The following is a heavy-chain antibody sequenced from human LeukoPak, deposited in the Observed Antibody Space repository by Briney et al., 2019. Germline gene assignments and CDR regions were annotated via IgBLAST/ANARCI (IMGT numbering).Heavy chain of an antibody. CDR3: ARVGATYGDPLEYDY. V-gene: IGHV1-18*01. CDR2: ISGYSGNT. D-gene: IGHD1-26*01. J-gene: IGHJ4*02. Sequence: ASVKVSCKASGYSFANYGISWVRQAPGQGLEWMGWISGYSGNTNYAPNLQGRVTMTTDTSTSTAYMELRSLTSADTGTYYCARVGATYGDPLEYDYLGQGTLVTVSS. CDR1: GYSFANYG.